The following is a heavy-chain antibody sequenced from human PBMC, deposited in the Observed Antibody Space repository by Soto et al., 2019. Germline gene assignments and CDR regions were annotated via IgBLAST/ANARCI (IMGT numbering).Heavy chain of an antibody. CDR1: GGSISSGGYS. CDR3: ARLYPVYGDLTPGQVTTSWFDP. J-gene: IGHJ5*02. CDR2: IYHSGST. D-gene: IGHD4-17*01. V-gene: IGHV4-30-2*01. Sequence: QLQLQESGSGLVKPSQTLSLTCAVSGGSISSGGYSWSWIRQPPGKGLEWIGYIYHSGSTYYNPSLKSRVTISVDRSKNQFSLKLSSVTAADTAVYYCARLYPVYGDLTPGQVTTSWFDPWGQGTLVTVSS.